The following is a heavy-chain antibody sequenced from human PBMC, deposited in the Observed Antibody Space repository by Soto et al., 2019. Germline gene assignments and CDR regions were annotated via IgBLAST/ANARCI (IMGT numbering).Heavy chain of an antibody. V-gene: IGHV4-31*03. CDR3: ARESHYYGSGSPYYYGMDV. CDR2: IYYSGST. J-gene: IGHJ6*02. CDR1: GGSISSGGYY. Sequence: PSETLSLTCTVSGGSISSGGYYWSWIRQHPGKGLEWIGYIYYSGSTYYNPSLKSRVTISVDTSKNQFSLKLSSVTAADTAVYYCARESHYYGSGSPYYYGMDVWGQGTTVTVS. D-gene: IGHD3-10*01.